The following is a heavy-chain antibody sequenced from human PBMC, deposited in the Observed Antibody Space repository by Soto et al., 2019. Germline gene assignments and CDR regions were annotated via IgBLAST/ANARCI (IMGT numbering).Heavy chain of an antibody. Sequence: PSETLSLTCTVSGASVSSGSHYWTWNRQPPGKGLEWIGYISSSGGTNYSPSLKSRDTISLDTSKNQFSLILSSVTAADTAVYYCARELVKSGMHVWGQGTTVTVSS. J-gene: IGHJ6*02. CDR3: ARELVKSGMHV. CDR2: ISSSGGT. V-gene: IGHV4-61*01. CDR1: GASVSSGSHY. D-gene: IGHD2-8*02.